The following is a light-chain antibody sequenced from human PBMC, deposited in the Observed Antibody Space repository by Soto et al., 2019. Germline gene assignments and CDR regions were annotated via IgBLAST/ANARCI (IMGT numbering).Light chain of an antibody. CDR1: SSDVGGYHY. V-gene: IGLV2-14*01. CDR2: EVS. Sequence: QSALTQPASVSASPGQSIAISCTGASSDVGGYHYVSWYQQHPGKAPKLIIYEVSSRPSGISNRFSGSKSGNTASLTISGLQAEDEADYYCTSYTSSTTYVFGSGTKLTVL. J-gene: IGLJ1*01. CDR3: TSYTSSTTYV.